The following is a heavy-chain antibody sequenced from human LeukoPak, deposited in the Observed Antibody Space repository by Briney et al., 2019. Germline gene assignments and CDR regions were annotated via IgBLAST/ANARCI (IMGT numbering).Heavy chain of an antibody. D-gene: IGHD5-24*01. V-gene: IGHV3-15*01. CDR1: GFTFSNAW. CDR2: IKSKTDGGTT. J-gene: IGHJ4*02. CDR3: TTDASITENH. Sequence: GGSLRLSCAASGFTFSNAWMSWVREAPGNGLGWVGRIKSKTDGGTTDYAAPVKGRFTIPRDDSKNTLYLHMNSLKTEDTAVYYCTTDASITENHWGQRTLVTVSS.